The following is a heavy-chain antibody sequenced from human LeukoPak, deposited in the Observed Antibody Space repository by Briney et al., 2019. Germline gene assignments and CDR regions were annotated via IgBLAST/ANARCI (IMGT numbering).Heavy chain of an antibody. Sequence: GASVKVSCKASGYTFTSYYMHWVRQAPGQGLEWMGIINPSGGSTSYAQKLQGRVTMTTDTSTSTAYMELRSLRSDDTAVYYCARDRAGSCTNGVCYPAYWGQGTLVTVSS. V-gene: IGHV1-46*01. CDR3: ARDRAGSCTNGVCYPAY. CDR2: INPSGGST. CDR1: GYTFTSYY. J-gene: IGHJ4*02. D-gene: IGHD2-8*01.